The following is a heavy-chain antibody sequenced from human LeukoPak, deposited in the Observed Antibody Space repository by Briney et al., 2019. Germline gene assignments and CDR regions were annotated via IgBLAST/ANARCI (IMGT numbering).Heavy chain of an antibody. CDR3: AREEIVAAAYFYYYYYMDV. CDR1: GYTFTSYY. D-gene: IGHD5-12*01. Sequence: ASVKVSCKASGYTFTSYYMHWVRQAPGQGLEWMGIINPSGGSTSYAQKFQGRVTMTRDTSTSTVYMEPSSLRSEDTAVYYCAREEIVAAAYFYYYYYMDVWGKGTTVTVSS. J-gene: IGHJ6*03. CDR2: INPSGGST. V-gene: IGHV1-46*01.